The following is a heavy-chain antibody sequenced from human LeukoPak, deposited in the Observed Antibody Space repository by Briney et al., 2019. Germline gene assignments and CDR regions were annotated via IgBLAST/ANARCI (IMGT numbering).Heavy chain of an antibody. V-gene: IGHV3-74*03. J-gene: IGHJ5*02. Sequence: PGGSLRLSCAASGFTFSNHWMHWVRQSPGKGLVWVSRINNDGSSTTYADSVKGRFTISRDNAKNTLYLQMSSLRAEDTAVYYCAKDLLKSTIGYCSSTSCSDWFDPWGQGTLVTVSS. CDR1: GFTFSNHW. CDR2: INNDGSST. D-gene: IGHD2-2*01. CDR3: AKDLLKSTIGYCSSTSCSDWFDP.